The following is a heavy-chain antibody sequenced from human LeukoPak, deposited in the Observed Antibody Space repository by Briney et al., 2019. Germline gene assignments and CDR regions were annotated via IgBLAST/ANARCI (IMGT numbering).Heavy chain of an antibody. J-gene: IGHJ4*02. Sequence: PGGSLRLSCAASGFIVSSNYMSWVRQAPGKGLEWVSVIYGGGSSTSYADSVRGRFTISRDTSKHILYLQMNSLRAEDTAVYYCAKPDTETDIVVVVAAPPPFDYWGQGTLVTVSS. CDR3: AKPDTETDIVVVVAAPPPFDY. CDR1: GFIVSSNY. D-gene: IGHD2-15*01. V-gene: IGHV3-53*01. CDR2: IYGGGSST.